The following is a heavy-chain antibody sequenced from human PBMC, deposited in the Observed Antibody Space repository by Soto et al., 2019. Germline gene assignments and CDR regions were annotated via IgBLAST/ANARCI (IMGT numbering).Heavy chain of an antibody. CDR2: IKQDGSET. V-gene: IGHV3-7*05. J-gene: IGHJ4*02. Sequence: GGSLRLSCAASRFSFGSYWMSWVRQAPGKGLEWVANIKQDGSETYYVDSVKGRFTISRDNARNSLYLQMDSLRVEDTAVYYCATYCYSASGCSWWGQGTLVTVSS. CDR1: RFSFGSYW. CDR3: ATYCYSASGCSW. D-gene: IGHD2-2*01.